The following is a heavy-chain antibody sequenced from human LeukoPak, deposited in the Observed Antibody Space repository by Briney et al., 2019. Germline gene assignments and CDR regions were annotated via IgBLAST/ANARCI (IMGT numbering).Heavy chain of an antibody. CDR1: GITVSTFW. Sequence: PGGSLRLSCAASGITVSTFWMHWVCQAPGEGLVWVSRINTDGSVTNYADSVEGRFTISRDNAKNMLYLQMNDLRAEDTAVYYCVTDRYSDSAFGDWGQGTLVTVSS. CDR3: VTDRYSDSAFGD. CDR2: INTDGSVT. J-gene: IGHJ4*02. D-gene: IGHD1-26*01. V-gene: IGHV3-74*01.